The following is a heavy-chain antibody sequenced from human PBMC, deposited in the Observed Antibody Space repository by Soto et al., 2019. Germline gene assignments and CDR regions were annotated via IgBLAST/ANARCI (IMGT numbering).Heavy chain of an antibody. CDR2: INHSGST. Sequence: PSETLSLTCAVYGGSFSGYYWSWIRQPPGKGLEWIGEINHSGSTNYNPSLKSRVTISVDTSKNQFSLKLSSVTAADTAMYYCASSSITGTNGFYYYYYYGMDVWGQGTTVTVSS. D-gene: IGHD1-7*01. V-gene: IGHV4-34*01. CDR1: GGSFSGYY. J-gene: IGHJ6*02. CDR3: ASSSITGTNGFYYYYYYGMDV.